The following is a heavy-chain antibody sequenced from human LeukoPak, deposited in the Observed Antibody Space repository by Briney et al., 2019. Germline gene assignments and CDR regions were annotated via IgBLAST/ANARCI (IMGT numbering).Heavy chain of an antibody. CDR1: GDSVSSNSAA. J-gene: IGHJ4*02. CDR2: TYYRSKWYN. D-gene: IGHD3-22*01. CDR3: ARGWDSSGYYFAPFDY. Sequence: SQTLSLTCAISGDSVSSNSAAWNWIRQSPSRGLEWLGGTYYRSKWYNDYAVSVKSRITINPDTSKNQFSLQLNSVTPEDTAVYYCARGWDSSGYYFAPFDYWGQGTLVTVSS. V-gene: IGHV6-1*01.